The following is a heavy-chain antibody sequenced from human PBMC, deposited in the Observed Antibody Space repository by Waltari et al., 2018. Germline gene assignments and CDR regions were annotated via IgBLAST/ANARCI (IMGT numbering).Heavy chain of an antibody. V-gene: IGHV3-23*01. D-gene: IGHD4-17*01. Sequence: AASGFSFSHYPMAWVRQAPGKGLEWVSTMTADGRSRNYADSVKGRFTISRDNSQYTLDLQMNTLRAEDTAVYFCAKADFGDPFWYFDLWGRGTLVTVSA. CDR1: GFSFSHYP. CDR3: AKADFGDPFWYFDL. CDR2: MTADGRSR. J-gene: IGHJ2*01.